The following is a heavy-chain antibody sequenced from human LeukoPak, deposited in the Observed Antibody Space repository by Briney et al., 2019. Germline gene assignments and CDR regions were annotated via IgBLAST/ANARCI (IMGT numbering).Heavy chain of an antibody. CDR2: ISYDGSNK. Sequence: PGGSLRLSCAASGFTFSAYAMYWVRQAPGKGLEWVAIISYDGSNKYYAESVKGRFTISRDNSKNTLYLQMNSLRAEDTAVYHCATHYYDSSGYYSPDYWGQGTLVTVSS. D-gene: IGHD3-22*01. CDR1: GFTFSAYA. J-gene: IGHJ4*02. CDR3: ATHYYDSSGYYSPDY. V-gene: IGHV3-30-3*01.